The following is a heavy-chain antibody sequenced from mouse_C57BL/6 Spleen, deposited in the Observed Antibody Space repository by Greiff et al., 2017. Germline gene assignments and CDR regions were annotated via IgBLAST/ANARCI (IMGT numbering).Heavy chain of an antibody. J-gene: IGHJ3*01. CDR1: GYTFTSYG. CDR3: ARGGFAY. CDR2: IYPRSGNT. V-gene: IGHV1-81*01. Sequence: VQLQQSGAELVRPGASVKLSCKASGYTFTSYGISWVKQRTGQGLEWIGEIYPRSGNTYYNEKFKGKATLTAVESSSTAYMELRSLTAEDSAVXFCARGGFAYWGQGTLVTVSA.